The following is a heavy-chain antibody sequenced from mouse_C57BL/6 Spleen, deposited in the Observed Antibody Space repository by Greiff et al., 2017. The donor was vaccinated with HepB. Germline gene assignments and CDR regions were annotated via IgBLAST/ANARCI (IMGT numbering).Heavy chain of an antibody. CDR1: GYPFTRYW. Sequence: VPLPPPGAGLVKPGASVKLFCQASGYPFTRYWMPWVKQRPGQGLEWVGMIHPNSGSTNYNEKFQSKATLTVDKSSSTAYMQLSSLTSEDSAVYYCASTMVTTRYAMDYWGQGTSVTVSS. CDR2: IHPNSGST. V-gene: IGHV1-64*01. CDR3: ASTMVTTRYAMDY. D-gene: IGHD2-2*01. J-gene: IGHJ4*01.